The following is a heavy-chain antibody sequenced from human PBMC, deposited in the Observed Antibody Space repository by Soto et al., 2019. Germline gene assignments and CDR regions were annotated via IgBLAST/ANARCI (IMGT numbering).Heavy chain of an antibody. CDR1: GFTFNIYG. CDR3: AKDQASGQGSFDS. J-gene: IGHJ4*02. CDR2: ISYDGSNQ. Sequence: LRLSCAAAGFTFNIYGMHWVRQAPDKGLEWVALISYDGSNQYYADSVKGRFTISRDNSKNTLFLQMNSLRADDTAVYYCAKDQASGQGSFDSWGQGTLVTVSS. V-gene: IGHV3-30*18.